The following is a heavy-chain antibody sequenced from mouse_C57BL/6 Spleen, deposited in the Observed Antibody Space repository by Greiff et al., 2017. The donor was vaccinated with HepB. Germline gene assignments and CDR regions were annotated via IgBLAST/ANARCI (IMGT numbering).Heavy chain of an antibody. Sequence: QVQLQQPGAELVMPGASVKLSCKASGYTFTSYWMHWVKQRPGQGLEWIGEIDPSDRYTNYNQKFKGKSTLTVDKSSSTAYMQLSSLTSEDSAVYYCARGLAITTVVADAMDYWGQGTSVTVSS. CDR1: GYTFTSYW. V-gene: IGHV1-69*01. CDR2: IDPSDRYT. J-gene: IGHJ4*01. CDR3: ARGLAITTVVADAMDY. D-gene: IGHD1-1*01.